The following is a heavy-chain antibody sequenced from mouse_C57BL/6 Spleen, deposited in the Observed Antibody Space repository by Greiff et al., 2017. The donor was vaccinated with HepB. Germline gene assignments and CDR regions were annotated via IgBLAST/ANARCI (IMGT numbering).Heavy chain of an antibody. CDR1: GYTFTSYW. Sequence: VQLQQPGAELVKPGASVKMSCKASGYTFTSYWITWVKQRPGQGLEWIGDIYPGSGSTNYNEKFKSKATLTVDTSSSTAYMQLSSLTSEDSAVYYCARNSYYSNWFAYWGQGTLVTVSA. CDR2: IYPGSGST. D-gene: IGHD2-5*01. CDR3: ARNSYYSNWFAY. V-gene: IGHV1-55*01. J-gene: IGHJ3*01.